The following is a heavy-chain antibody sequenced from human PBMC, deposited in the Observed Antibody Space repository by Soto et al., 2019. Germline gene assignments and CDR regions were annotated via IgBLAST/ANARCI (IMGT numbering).Heavy chain of an antibody. CDR2: VSASAIET. D-gene: IGHD6-19*01. J-gene: IGHJ6*03. CDR3: AKGSSAVHHMDV. CDR1: GFTFSDAA. Sequence: EGQLLESGGALVQPGESLRLSCEGSGFTFSDAAMTWVRQVPGKGLEWVSFVSASAIETYTAASVRGRFPISRDNSKNTLFLQMNNLRAEDTAVYYCAKGSSAVHHMDVWGKGTTVTVSS. V-gene: IGHV3-23*01.